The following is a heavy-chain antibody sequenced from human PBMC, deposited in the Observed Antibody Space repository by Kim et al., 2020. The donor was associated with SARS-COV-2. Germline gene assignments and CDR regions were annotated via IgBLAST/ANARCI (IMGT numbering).Heavy chain of an antibody. Sequence: SVKVSCKASGGTFSSYAISWVRQAPGQGLEWMGGIIPIFGTANYAQKFQGRVTITADESTSTAYMELSSLISEDTAVYYCARTSAVMPAATFDYWGQGTLVTVSS. CDR2: IIPIFGTA. CDR1: GGTFSSYA. J-gene: IGHJ4*02. D-gene: IGHD2-2*01. CDR3: ARTSAVMPAATFDY. V-gene: IGHV1-69*13.